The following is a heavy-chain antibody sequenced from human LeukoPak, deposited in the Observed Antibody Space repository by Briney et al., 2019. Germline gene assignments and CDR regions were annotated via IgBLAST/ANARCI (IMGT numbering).Heavy chain of an antibody. D-gene: IGHD3-22*01. J-gene: IGHJ4*02. CDR1: GGSFSGYY. CDR3: ARGYYDSSGYWPTDY. Sequence: SETLSLTCAVYGGSFSGYYWSWIRQPAGKGLEWIGRIYTSGSTNYNPSLKSRVTISVDTSKNQFSLKLSSVTAADTAVYYCARGYYDSSGYWPTDYWGQGTLVTVSS. V-gene: IGHV4-59*10. CDR2: IYTSGST.